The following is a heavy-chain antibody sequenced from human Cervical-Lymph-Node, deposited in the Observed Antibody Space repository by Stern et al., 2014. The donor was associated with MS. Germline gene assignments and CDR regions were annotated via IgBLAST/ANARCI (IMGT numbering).Heavy chain of an antibody. CDR1: GFSLSTSGLG. CDR3: AHRTAGPFDY. Sequence: QVTLKESGPALVKPTQTLTLTCTFSGFSLSTSGLGVGWIRQPPGEALEWLAYIYRDDQKRYSPSLKSSLTITKDTAKNQVVLTLTNVDPVDTATYYCAHRTAGPFDYWGQGTLVTVSS. CDR2: IYRDDQK. V-gene: IGHV2-5*02. J-gene: IGHJ4*02.